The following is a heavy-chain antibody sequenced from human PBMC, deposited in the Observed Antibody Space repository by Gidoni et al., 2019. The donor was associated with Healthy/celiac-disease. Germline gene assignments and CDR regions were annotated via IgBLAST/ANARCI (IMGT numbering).Heavy chain of an antibody. Sequence: EVQLVESGGGLVKPGGSLRLSCGASGFTVSTHSMTWVRQAPGKGLEWVSSISSSSSYIYYADSVKGRFTISRDNAKNSLYLQMNSLRAEDTAVYYCARDLTNYYDSSDAFDIWGQGTMVTVSS. CDR3: ARDLTNYYDSSDAFDI. J-gene: IGHJ3*02. CDR2: ISSSSSYI. V-gene: IGHV3-21*01. CDR1: GFTVSTHS. D-gene: IGHD3-22*01.